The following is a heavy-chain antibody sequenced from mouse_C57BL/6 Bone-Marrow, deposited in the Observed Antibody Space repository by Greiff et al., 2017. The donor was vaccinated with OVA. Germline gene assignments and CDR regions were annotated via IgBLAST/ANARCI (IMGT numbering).Heavy chain of an antibody. CDR2: IRNKANGYTP. D-gene: IGHD1-1*01. Sequence: VQGVESGGGLVQPGGSLSLSCAASGFTFTDYYMSWVRQPPGKALEWLGFIRNKANGYTPEYSAPVKGRFTISRDNSQSILYLQMNALRAEDSATYYCASPLYYYGSSPYWYFDVWGTGTTVTVSS. V-gene: IGHV7-3*01. J-gene: IGHJ1*03. CDR1: GFTFTDYY. CDR3: ASPLYYYGSSPYWYFDV.